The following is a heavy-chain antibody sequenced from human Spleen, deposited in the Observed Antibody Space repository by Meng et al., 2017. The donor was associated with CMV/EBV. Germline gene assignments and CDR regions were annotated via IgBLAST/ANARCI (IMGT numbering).Heavy chain of an antibody. CDR1: GFSFSNYW. CDR3: AMFRGVTTPLDY. V-gene: IGHV3-7*01. J-gene: IGHJ4*02. Sequence: GESLKISCAASGFSFSNYWMSWVRQAPGKGLEWVANIKQDGSEKYYVDSVKGRFTISRDNSKNTVWLQMNRLRADDTAVYYCAMFRGVTTPLDYWGQGTLVTVSS. CDR2: IKQDGSEK. D-gene: IGHD3-10*01.